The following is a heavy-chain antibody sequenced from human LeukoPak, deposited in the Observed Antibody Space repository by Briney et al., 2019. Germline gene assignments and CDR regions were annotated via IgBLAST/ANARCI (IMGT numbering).Heavy chain of an antibody. CDR3: ARDTRKIYNYYGSGSSRYYFDY. Sequence: SVKVSCKASGGTFSSYAISWVRQAPGQGLEWMGGIIPIFGTANYAQKFQGRVTITTDESTSTAYMERSSLRSEDTAVYYCARDTRKIYNYYGSGSSRYYFDYWGQGTLVTVSS. CDR2: IIPIFGTA. J-gene: IGHJ4*02. CDR1: GGTFSSYA. V-gene: IGHV1-69*05. D-gene: IGHD3-10*01.